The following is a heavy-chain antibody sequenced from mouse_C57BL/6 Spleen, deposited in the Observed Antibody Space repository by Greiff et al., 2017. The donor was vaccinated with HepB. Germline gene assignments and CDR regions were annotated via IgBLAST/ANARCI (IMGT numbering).Heavy chain of an antibody. CDR3: ASYLLAHFDV. Sequence: QVQLQQSGAELAKPGASVKLSCKASGYTFTSYWMHWVNQRPGQGLEWIGYINPSSGYTKYNQKFKDKATLTADKSSSTAYMQLSSLTYEDSAVYYCASYLLAHFDVWGTGTTVTVSS. V-gene: IGHV1-7*01. CDR1: GYTFTSYW. D-gene: IGHD2-1*01. CDR2: INPSSGYT. J-gene: IGHJ1*03.